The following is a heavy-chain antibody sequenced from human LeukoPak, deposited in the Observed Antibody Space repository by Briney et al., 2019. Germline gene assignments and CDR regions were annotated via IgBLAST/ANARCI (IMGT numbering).Heavy chain of an antibody. Sequence: GGSLRLSCAASRFIFSNHWMTWVRQAPGKGLEWVANINERGSETYYADYVKGRFTISRDNTKKSLFLQLNSLSVEDTAMYYCAKDYSFSNFNWGQGTLVTVSS. CDR1: RFIFSNHW. CDR3: AKDYSFSNFN. CDR2: INERGSET. J-gene: IGHJ4*02. V-gene: IGHV3-7*01. D-gene: IGHD2-15*01.